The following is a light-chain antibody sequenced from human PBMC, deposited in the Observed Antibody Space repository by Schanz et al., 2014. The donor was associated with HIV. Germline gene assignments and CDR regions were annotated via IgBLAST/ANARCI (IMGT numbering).Light chain of an antibody. Sequence: QSVLTQPPSVSGAPGQRVTISCPGSGSNTGAGYDVHWYQQFPGTAPKVVIYDTDDRPSGVPARFSGSKSGTSASLAIAGLQAEDEGDYYCASYAGSNNLVFGGGTKLTVL. J-gene: IGLJ2*01. V-gene: IGLV1-40*01. CDR1: GSNTGAGYD. CDR3: ASYAGSNNLV. CDR2: DTD.